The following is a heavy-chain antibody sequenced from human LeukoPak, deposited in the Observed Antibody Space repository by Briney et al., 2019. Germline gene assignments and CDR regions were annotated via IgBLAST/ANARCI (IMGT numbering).Heavy chain of an antibody. V-gene: IGHV3-48*01. CDR1: GFTFSSYS. CDR3: AREDHGFDP. J-gene: IGHJ5*02. Sequence: GGSLRLSCAASGFTFSSYSMNWVRQAPGKGLEWVSYISSSSSTIYYADSVKGRLTISRDNAKNSLYLQMNSLRAEDTAVYYCAREDHGFDPWGQGTLVTVSS. CDR2: ISSSSSTI. D-gene: IGHD4-17*01.